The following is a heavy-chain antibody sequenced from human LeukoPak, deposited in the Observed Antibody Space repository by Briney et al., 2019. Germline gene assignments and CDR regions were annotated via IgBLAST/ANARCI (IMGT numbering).Heavy chain of an antibody. CDR2: IWYDGTNT. CDR3: ARLQASTGYYSLDY. Sequence: GGCLRLSCVASGFTFSTYGMHWVRQAPGKGLEWVAIIWYDGTNTNYGDSVKGRFTISRDNPKSTLYLQMNSLRAEDTAVYYCARLQASTGYYSLDYWGQGTLVTVSS. V-gene: IGHV3-33*01. D-gene: IGHD3-22*01. J-gene: IGHJ4*02. CDR1: GFTFSTYG.